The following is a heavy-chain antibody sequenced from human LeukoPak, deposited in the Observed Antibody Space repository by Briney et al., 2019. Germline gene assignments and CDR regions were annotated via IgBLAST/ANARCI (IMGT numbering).Heavy chain of an antibody. CDR3: ARERYSGYDHQHYFDY. V-gene: IGHV1-2*02. CDR1: GYTFTTYG. Sequence: ASVKVSCKASGYTFTTYGFSWVRQAPGQGLEWMGWINPNSGGTKYAQKFKGRVTMTRDTSISTAYMEVSSLRSDDTAVYYCARERYSGYDHQHYFDYWGQGSQVTVSS. D-gene: IGHD5-12*01. J-gene: IGHJ4*02. CDR2: INPNSGGT.